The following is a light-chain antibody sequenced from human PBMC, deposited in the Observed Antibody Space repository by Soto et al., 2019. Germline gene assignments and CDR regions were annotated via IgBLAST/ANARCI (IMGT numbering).Light chain of an antibody. V-gene: IGLV2-14*01. CDR3: CSYPSSRIRV. CDR2: EVR. Sequence: QSVLTQPASVSGSPGQSITISCTGTSSDVGGYNHVSWYQQHPGKAPKLIIYEVRNRPSGVSNRLSGSKYGNTASLTISGLHADDEADYYCCSYPSSRIRVFGGETNLTV. CDR1: SSDVGGYNH. J-gene: IGLJ3*02.